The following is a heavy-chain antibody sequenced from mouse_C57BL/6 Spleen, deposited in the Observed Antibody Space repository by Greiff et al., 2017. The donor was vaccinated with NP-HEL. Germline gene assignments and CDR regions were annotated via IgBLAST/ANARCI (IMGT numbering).Heavy chain of an antibody. CDR2: INYDGSST. J-gene: IGHJ4*01. Sequence: EVMLVESEGGLVQPGSSMKLSCTASGFTFSDYYMAWVRQVPEKGLEWVANINYDGSSTYYLDSLKSRFIISRDNAKNILYLQMSSLKSEDTATYYCARGRYSNYAMDYWGQGTSVTVSS. CDR1: GFTFSDYY. D-gene: IGHD2-5*01. CDR3: ARGRYSNYAMDY. V-gene: IGHV5-16*01.